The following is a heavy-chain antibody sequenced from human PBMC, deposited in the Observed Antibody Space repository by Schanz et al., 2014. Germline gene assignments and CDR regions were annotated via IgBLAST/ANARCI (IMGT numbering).Heavy chain of an antibody. J-gene: IGHJ6*02. CDR1: GDSMSSGGYY. CDR2: IYDSGNT. V-gene: IGHV4-31*03. CDR3: ARLVGPSFYYGMDV. D-gene: IGHD2-15*01. Sequence: QAQLQQSGPGLAPPSPTLSPTCNVSGDSMSSGGYYWNWIRQHTGKGLEWIGYIYDSGNTSYNPSLKSRVTMSIDTSENQFSLNLRSVTGADTAVYYCARLVGPSFYYGMDVWGQGTTVTVSS.